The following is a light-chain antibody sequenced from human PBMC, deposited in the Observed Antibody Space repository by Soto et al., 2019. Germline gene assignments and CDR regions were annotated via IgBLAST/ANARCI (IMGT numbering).Light chain of an antibody. Sequence: DIQMTQSPSTLSASVGDRVTITCRASQSISSWLAWYQQKPGKAPKLLIYDASSLESGVPSRFSGSGSGTEFTLPISCLQPDDFATYYCQQYNIPLPFGGGTKVEIK. CDR1: QSISSW. CDR2: DAS. J-gene: IGKJ4*01. CDR3: QQYNIPLP. V-gene: IGKV1-5*01.